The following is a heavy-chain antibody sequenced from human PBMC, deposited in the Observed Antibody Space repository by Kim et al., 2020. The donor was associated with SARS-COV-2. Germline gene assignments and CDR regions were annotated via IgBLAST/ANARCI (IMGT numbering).Heavy chain of an antibody. V-gene: IGHV4-34*01. CDR1: GGSFSGYY. CDR3: ARESNDYGDNTGSWYFDL. Sequence: SETLSLTCAVYGGSFSGYYWSWIRQPPGKGLEWIGEINHSGSTNYNPSLKSRVTISVDTSKNQFSLKLSSVTAADTAVYYCARESNDYGDNTGSWYFDLWGRGTLVTVSS. J-gene: IGHJ2*01. D-gene: IGHD4-17*01. CDR2: INHSGST.